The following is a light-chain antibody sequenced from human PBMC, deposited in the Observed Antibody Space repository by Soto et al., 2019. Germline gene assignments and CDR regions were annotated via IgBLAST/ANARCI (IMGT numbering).Light chain of an antibody. J-gene: IGLJ1*01. CDR1: SSDVGSYTL. Sequence: QSALTQPASVSGSPGQSITISCTGTSSDVGSYTLVSWYQQNPGKAPKLIIYEGTKRPSGVSNRFSGSKSGNTASLTISGLQAEDEADYFCKSYAGSNTYVFGSGTKLTVL. V-gene: IGLV2-23*01. CDR3: KSYAGSNTYV. CDR2: EGT.